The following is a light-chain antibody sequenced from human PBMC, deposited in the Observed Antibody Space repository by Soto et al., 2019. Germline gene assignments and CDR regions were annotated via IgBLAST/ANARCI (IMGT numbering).Light chain of an antibody. CDR3: KQRAT. Sequence: EIVLTQSPATLSLSPGERATLSCRASQSVSSYLAWYPQKPGQAPRLLIYDASNRAPGIPARFNGSGSATDFTLTISSLEPEDSAVDYCKQRATFGQGTKVEI. CDR1: QSVSSY. CDR2: DAS. J-gene: IGKJ1*01. V-gene: IGKV3-11*01.